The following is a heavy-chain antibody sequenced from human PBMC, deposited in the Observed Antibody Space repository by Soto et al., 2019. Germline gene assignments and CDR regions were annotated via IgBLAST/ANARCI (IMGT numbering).Heavy chain of an antibody. J-gene: IGHJ4*02. V-gene: IGHV3-30-3*01. Sequence: QVQLVESGGGVVQPGRSRRLSWAASGFTYITYPMHWFRQAPGKGLEWVAVISYDGNNKFYADSVKGRFTISRDSTKQTLYLQMNSLRPDDTAMYYCARDGVSSTVYTWNYGTYFDYWGQGALVTVSS. CDR1: GFTYITYP. D-gene: IGHD1-7*01. CDR2: ISYDGNNK. CDR3: ARDGVSSTVYTWNYGTYFDY.